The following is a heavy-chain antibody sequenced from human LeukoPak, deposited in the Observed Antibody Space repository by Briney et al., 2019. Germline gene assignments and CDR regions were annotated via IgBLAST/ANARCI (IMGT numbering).Heavy chain of an antibody. J-gene: IGHJ5*02. V-gene: IGHV3-23*01. Sequence: GGSLRLSCAASGFTFSSYAMSWVRQAPGKGLGWVSAISGSGGNTYYADSVKGRFTISRDNSKNTLYLQINSMRAEDTAVYYCAKEGQWLGDWCDPWGQGTLVTVFS. CDR2: ISGSGGNT. D-gene: IGHD5-12*01. CDR3: AKEGQWLGDWCDP. CDR1: GFTFSSYA.